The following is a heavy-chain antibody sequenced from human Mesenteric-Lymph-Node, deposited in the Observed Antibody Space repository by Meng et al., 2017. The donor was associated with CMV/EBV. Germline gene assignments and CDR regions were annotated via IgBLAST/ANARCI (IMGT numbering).Heavy chain of an antibody. CDR2: INHSGST. D-gene: IGHD4-23*01. CDR3: ARHQRWLKSEGGFNY. CDR1: GGSFSGYY. J-gene: IGHJ4*02. V-gene: IGHV4-34*01. Sequence: SGAGSLQPSEPLSPPCSVYGGSFSGYYWSWIRQPPGKGLKWIGEINHSGSTNYNPSLKSRVTISVDTSKKQFSLKLSSVTAADTAVYYCARHQRWLKSEGGFNYWGQGTLVTVSS.